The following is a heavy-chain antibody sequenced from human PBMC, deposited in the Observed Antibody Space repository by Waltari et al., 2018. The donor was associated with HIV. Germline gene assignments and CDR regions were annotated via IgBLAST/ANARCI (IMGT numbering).Heavy chain of an antibody. CDR2: IYYSGST. V-gene: IGHV4-39*07. CDR3: ARDPHSSSPNY. CDR1: GGSISSSSYY. Sequence: QLQLQESGPGLVKPSETLSLTCTVSGGSISSSSYYWGWIRQPPGKGLEWIGSIYYSGSTYYNPSLKSRVTISVDTSKNQFSLKLSSVTAADTAVYYCARDPHSSSPNYWGQGTLVTVSS. D-gene: IGHD6-6*01. J-gene: IGHJ4*02.